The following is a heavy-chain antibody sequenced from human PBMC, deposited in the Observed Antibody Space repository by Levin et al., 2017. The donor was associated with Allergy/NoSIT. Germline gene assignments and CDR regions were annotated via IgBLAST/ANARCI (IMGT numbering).Heavy chain of an antibody. V-gene: IGHV3-49*04. CDR2: IRSKAYGGTT. CDR1: GFTFGDYA. Sequence: GGSLRLSCTASGFTFGDYAMSWVRQAPGKGLEWVGFIRSKAYGGTTEYAASVKGRFTISRDDSKSIAYLQMNSLKTEDTAVYYCTRWEYYYDSIGYWGQGTLVTVSS. D-gene: IGHD3-22*01. CDR3: TRWEYYYDSIGY. J-gene: IGHJ4*02.